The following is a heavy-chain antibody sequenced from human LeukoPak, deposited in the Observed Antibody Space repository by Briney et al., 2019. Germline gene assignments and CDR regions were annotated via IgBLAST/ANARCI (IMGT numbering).Heavy chain of an antibody. Sequence: GRSLRLSCAASGFTFSSYGMHWVRQAPGKGLEWVTVISYDGGTKIYADSVKGRFTISRDNSQNTLYLEMNSLKTEDTAVYYCTTDQSSARTRVYYYYMDVWGKGTTVTVSS. V-gene: IGHV3-30*03. CDR1: GFTFSSYG. CDR3: TTDQSSARTRVYYYYMDV. J-gene: IGHJ6*03. CDR2: ISYDGGTK.